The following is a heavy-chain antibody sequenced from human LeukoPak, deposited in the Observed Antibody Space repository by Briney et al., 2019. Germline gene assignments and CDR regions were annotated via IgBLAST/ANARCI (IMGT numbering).Heavy chain of an antibody. Sequence: PSETLSLTCTVSGGSISSYYWSWIRQPAGKGLEWIGRIYTSGSTNYNPSLKSRVTMSVDTSKNQFSLKLSSVTAADTAVYYCARDTGYYYGSGSYYSPSAHDAFDIWGQGTMVTVSS. CDR3: ARDTGYYYGSGSYYSPSAHDAFDI. J-gene: IGHJ3*02. V-gene: IGHV4-4*07. CDR2: IYTSGST. D-gene: IGHD3-10*01. CDR1: GGSISSYY.